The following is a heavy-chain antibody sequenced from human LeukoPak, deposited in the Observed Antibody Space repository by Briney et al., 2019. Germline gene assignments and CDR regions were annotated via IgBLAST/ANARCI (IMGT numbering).Heavy chain of an antibody. CDR1: GFTFSSYA. V-gene: IGHV3-23*01. Sequence: GGSLRLSCAASGFTFSSYAMSWVRQAPGKGLEWVSAISGSGGSTSYADSVKGRFTLSRANSKNTLYLQMSSLRAEDTAVYYCARRETAAGPFDYWGQGTLVTVSS. J-gene: IGHJ4*02. CDR2: ISGSGGST. D-gene: IGHD6-13*01. CDR3: ARRETAAGPFDY.